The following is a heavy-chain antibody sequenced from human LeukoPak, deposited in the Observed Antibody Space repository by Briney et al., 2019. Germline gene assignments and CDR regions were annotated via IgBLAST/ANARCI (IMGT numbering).Heavy chain of an antibody. Sequence: SETLSLTCTVSGGSISSYYWSWIRQPPGKGLEWIGYIYYSGSTNYIPSLKSRVTISVDTSKNQFSLKLSSVTAADTAVYYCARSLYDSSGYYAFDIWGQGTMVTVSS. J-gene: IGHJ3*02. V-gene: IGHV4-59*08. D-gene: IGHD3-22*01. CDR1: GGSISSYY. CDR3: ARSLYDSSGYYAFDI. CDR2: IYYSGST.